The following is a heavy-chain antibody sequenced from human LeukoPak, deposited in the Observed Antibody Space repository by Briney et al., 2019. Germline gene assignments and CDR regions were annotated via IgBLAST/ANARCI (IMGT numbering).Heavy chain of an antibody. CDR3: VRTREQWQVLDY. J-gene: IGHJ4*02. V-gene: IGHV3-30*03. CDR2: ISHEGSNR. CDR1: GFSFGSYG. Sequence: GGSLRLSCAASGFSFGSYGIHWVRQAPGKGLEWVAVISHEGSNRYHSDSVRGRFTISRDNSKNMVYLQMNSLGVEDTAVYYCVRTREQWQVLDYWGQGTLVTVSS. D-gene: IGHD6-19*01.